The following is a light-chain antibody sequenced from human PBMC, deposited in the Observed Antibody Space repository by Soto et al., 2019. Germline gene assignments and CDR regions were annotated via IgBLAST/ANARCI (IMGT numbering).Light chain of an antibody. V-gene: IGKV1-39*01. CDR1: QTTSIY. Sequence: DHLLTQSPSSLPASLGDRVTITCRASQTTSIYLNWYQQKPGKAPRLLIYAASNLQSGVPSRFSGSGSGTDFTLTISSLQPEDFAMYYCQQSYRAPPTFGQGTKVE. CDR3: QQSYRAPPT. J-gene: IGKJ1*01. CDR2: AAS.